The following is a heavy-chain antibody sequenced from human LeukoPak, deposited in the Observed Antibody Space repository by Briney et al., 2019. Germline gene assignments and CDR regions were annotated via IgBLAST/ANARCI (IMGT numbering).Heavy chain of an antibody. J-gene: IGHJ3*02. CDR2: ISNSAI. Sequence: GGSLRLSCATSGFTFTEYGMNWVRQAPGKGLEWVSYISNSAILYAESVKGRFTISRDNARNSLYLQMNSLRADDTAVYYCAIIGCYRGVCHFDIWGQGTMVTVSS. CDR3: AIIGCYRGVCHFDI. CDR1: GFTFTEYG. D-gene: IGHD3-10*01. V-gene: IGHV3-48*01.